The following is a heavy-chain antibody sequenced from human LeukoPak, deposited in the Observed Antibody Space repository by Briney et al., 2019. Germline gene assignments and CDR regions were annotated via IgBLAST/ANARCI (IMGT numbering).Heavy chain of an antibody. CDR2: IKEDGSAK. CDR3: ARDSAYNAFDI. CDR1: RFTFRNSW. Sequence: GGSLRLSCAASRFTFRNSWMTWVRQAPGKGLEWVANIKEDGSAKNYVDSVKGRFTISRDNARNSLYLQMNSLRADDTAVYYCARDSAYNAFDIWGQGTMVTVSS. J-gene: IGHJ3*02. V-gene: IGHV3-7*01. D-gene: IGHD5-18*01.